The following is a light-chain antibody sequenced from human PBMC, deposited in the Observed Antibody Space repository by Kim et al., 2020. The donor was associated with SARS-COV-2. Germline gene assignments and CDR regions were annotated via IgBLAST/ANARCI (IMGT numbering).Light chain of an antibody. V-gene: IGLV2-23*02. CDR2: EVT. CDR1: SSDVGNYNL. Sequence: SALTQPASVSGSPGQSITISCTGTSSDVGNYNLVSWYQQHPDKAPKLMIYEVTKRPSGVSNRFSGSKSGNTASLTISGLQAEDEADYYCCSYAGSSTVVFGGGTQLTVL. J-gene: IGLJ2*01. CDR3: CSYAGSSTVV.